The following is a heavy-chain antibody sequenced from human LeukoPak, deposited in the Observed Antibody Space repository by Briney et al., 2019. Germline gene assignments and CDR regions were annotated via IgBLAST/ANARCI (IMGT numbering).Heavy chain of an antibody. D-gene: IGHD3-3*01. CDR2: INPNSGGT. V-gene: IGHV1-2*02. CDR1: GCTFTGYY. CDR3: ARDQSVVLRFLEWLLDY. J-gene: IGHJ4*02. Sequence: ASVKVSCKASGCTFTGYYMHWVRQAPGQGLEWMGWINPNSGGTNYAQKFQGRVTMTRDTSISTAYMELSRLRSDDTAVYYCARDQSVVLRFLEWLLDYWGQGTLVTVSS.